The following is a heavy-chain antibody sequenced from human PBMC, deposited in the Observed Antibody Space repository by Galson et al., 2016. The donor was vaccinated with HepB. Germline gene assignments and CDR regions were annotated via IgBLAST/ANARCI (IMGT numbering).Heavy chain of an antibody. D-gene: IGHD5-18*01. Sequence: ETLSLTCAVSGGSISRNNWWSWVRQPPGKGLEWIGEIFHSGDTNYNPSLRSQVTISVDKSKNHVSLKLISVTAADTAMYYCASYLIQAWAGSDAFDTWGQGTMVTVSS. V-gene: IGHV4-4*02. CDR2: IFHSGDT. J-gene: IGHJ3*02. CDR1: GGSISRNNW. CDR3: ASYLIQAWAGSDAFDT.